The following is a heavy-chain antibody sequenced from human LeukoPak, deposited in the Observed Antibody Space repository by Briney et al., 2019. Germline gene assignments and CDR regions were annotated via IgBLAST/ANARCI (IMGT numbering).Heavy chain of an antibody. CDR3: ARGTTDLDY. CDR1: GFTLNNYA. Sequence: GGSLRLSCAASGFTLNNYAMNWVRQAPGKGLEWVSLISSSGDATYYADSVQGRFTISRDNSRNTLYLHIDSLRVEDTATYYFARGTTDLDYWGQGTRVIVSS. V-gene: IGHV3-23*01. CDR2: ISSSGDAT. J-gene: IGHJ4*02.